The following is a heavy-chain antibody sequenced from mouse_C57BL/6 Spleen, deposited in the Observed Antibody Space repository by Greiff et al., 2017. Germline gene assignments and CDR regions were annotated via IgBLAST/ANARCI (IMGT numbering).Heavy chain of an antibody. CDR3: AREEITSHYFDY. CDR1: GFTFSSYA. CDR2: ISDGGSYT. D-gene: IGHD1-1*01. V-gene: IGHV5-4*01. Sequence: EVNVVESGGGLVKPGGSLKLSCAASGFTFSSYAMSWVRQTPEKRLEWVATISDGGSYTYYPDNVKGRFTISRDNAKNNLYLQMSQLKSEDTAMYYCAREEITSHYFDYWGQGTTLTVSS. J-gene: IGHJ2*01.